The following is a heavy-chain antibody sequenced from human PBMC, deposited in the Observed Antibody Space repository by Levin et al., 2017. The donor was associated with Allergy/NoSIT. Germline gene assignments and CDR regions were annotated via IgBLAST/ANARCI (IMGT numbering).Heavy chain of an antibody. CDR3: TTGLPDY. CDR2: IKNKKDGEKT. Sequence: PGGSLRLSCAVSGFTFSKSSMTWVRQAPGMGLEWIARIKNKKDGEKTHYAAPAKDRFIISRDDLRNTLYLQMDNLTSEDTGVYYCTTGLPDYWGQGTLVTVSS. J-gene: IGHJ4*02. CDR1: GFTFSKSS. V-gene: IGHV3-15*01.